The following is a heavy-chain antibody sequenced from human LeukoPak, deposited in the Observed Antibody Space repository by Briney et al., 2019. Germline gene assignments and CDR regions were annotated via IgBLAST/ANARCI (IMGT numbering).Heavy chain of an antibody. CDR3: ARIRGWELLHFDY. CDR2: IDRDDDK. CDR1: GFSLTTSGMR. V-gene: IGHV2-70*04. D-gene: IGHD3-10*01. Sequence: SGPALVKPTQTLTLTCTFSGFSLTTSGMRVSWIRQPPGKALEWLARIDRDDDKFYSTSLKTRLTISKDTSKNQVVLTMTNMDPVDTATYYCARIRGWELLHFDYWGQGIPVTVSS. J-gene: IGHJ4*02.